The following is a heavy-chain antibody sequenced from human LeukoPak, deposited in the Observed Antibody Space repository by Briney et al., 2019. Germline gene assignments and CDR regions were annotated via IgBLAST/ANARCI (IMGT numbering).Heavy chain of an antibody. J-gene: IGHJ4*02. V-gene: IGHV3-23*01. CDR3: ARDPDGNSLLDY. Sequence: GGSLRLSCAASGFTFSSYAMSWVRQAPGKGLEWVSAISGSGGSTYYADSAKGRFTISRDNAKNTLFLQMNSLRAEDTAVYYCARDPDGNSLLDYWGQGTLVTVSS. CDR2: ISGSGGST. D-gene: IGHD5-24*01. CDR1: GFTFSSYA.